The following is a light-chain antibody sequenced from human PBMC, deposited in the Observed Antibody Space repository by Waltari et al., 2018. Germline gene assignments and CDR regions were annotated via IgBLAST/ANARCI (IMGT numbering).Light chain of an antibody. J-gene: IGLJ1*01. CDR3: CSYAGTIPFV. CDR1: SSDIGSFNL. Sequence: QSALTQTASLSGSPGQSITISCTGTSSDIGSFNLVSWYQQHPGKAPKLMIYEVSQRPSGVSTRFSGSKSANTASLTISGLQAEDEADYYCCSYAGTIPFVFGTGTKVTVL. CDR2: EVS. V-gene: IGLV2-23*02.